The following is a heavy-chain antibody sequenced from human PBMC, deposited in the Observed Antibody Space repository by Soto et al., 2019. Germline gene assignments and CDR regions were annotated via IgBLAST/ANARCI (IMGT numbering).Heavy chain of an antibody. D-gene: IGHD2-15*01. J-gene: IGHJ4*02. Sequence: GASVKVSCKASGYTFTGYYMHWVRQAPGQGLEWMGWINPNSGGTNYAQKFQGWVTMTRDTSISTAYMELSRLRSDDTAVYYCARDLMGCSGGSCYLFDYWGQGTLVTVSS. CDR2: INPNSGGT. V-gene: IGHV1-2*04. CDR1: GYTFTGYY. CDR3: ARDLMGCSGGSCYLFDY.